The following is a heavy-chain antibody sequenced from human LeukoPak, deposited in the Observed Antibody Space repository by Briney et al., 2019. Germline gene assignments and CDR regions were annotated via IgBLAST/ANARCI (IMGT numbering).Heavy chain of an antibody. Sequence: PSETLSLTCTVSGGSISSGFYDWYWIRQPAGKGLEWIGHIYTSKSMNYNPSLKSRVTISVDTSKNQFSLKLTSVTAADTAVYYCAKASVGARFFDPWGQGTLVTVSS. CDR1: GGSISSGFYD. J-gene: IGHJ5*02. V-gene: IGHV4-61*09. CDR2: IYTSKSM. CDR3: AKASVGARFFDP. D-gene: IGHD1-26*01.